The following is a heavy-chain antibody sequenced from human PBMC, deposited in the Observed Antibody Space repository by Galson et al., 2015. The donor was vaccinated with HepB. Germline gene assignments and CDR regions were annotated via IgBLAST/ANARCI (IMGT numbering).Heavy chain of an antibody. CDR2: IYYSGNT. V-gene: IGHV4-31*03. J-gene: IGHJ2*01. D-gene: IGHD5-18*01. CDR1: GVPIKSGTFQ. CDR3: ARDKRGYSSGIIREFWYFDL. Sequence: TLSLTCSVSGVPIKSGTFQWSWVRQKPGKGLEWIGYIYYSGNTASNPSLKSRVSMSVDVSKNQFSLKLTSVTAADTATYYCARDKRGYSSGIIREFWYFDLWGRGTLVTVSS.